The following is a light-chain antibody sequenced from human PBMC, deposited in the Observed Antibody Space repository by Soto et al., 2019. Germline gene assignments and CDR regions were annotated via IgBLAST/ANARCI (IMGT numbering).Light chain of an antibody. V-gene: IGKV1-9*01. J-gene: IGKJ5*01. CDR3: QQLNTYPIT. CDR2: AAS. Sequence: QLTQSPSSLSASVGDRVAITCRASQGISSYLAWYQKKPGKAPNLLIYAASTLQSGVPSRFSGSGSGTDVTLTISSLQPEDFATYYCQQLNTYPITFGQGTRLEIK. CDR1: QGISSY.